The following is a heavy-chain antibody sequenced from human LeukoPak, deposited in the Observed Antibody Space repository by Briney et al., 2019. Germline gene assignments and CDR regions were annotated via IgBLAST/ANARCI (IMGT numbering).Heavy chain of an antibody. CDR1: GGSISSYY. Sequence: SETLSLPCTVSGGSISSYYWSWIRRPPGKGREWIGYIYYSGSTNYNPSLKSRVTISVDTSKNQFSLKLSSVTAADTAVYYCARAYCGGDCPFDYWGQGTLVTVSS. CDR2: IYYSGST. J-gene: IGHJ4*02. CDR3: ARAYCGGDCPFDY. D-gene: IGHD2-21*02. V-gene: IGHV4-59*01.